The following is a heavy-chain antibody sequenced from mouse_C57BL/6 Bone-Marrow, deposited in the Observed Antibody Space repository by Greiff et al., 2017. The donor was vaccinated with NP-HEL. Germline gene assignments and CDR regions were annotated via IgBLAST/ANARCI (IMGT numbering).Heavy chain of an antibody. CDR2: IYPRSGNT. CDR1: GYTFTSYG. CDR3: ARERGTGDY. Sequence: LVESGAELARPGASVKLSCKASGYTFTSYGISWVKQRTGQGLEWIGEIYPRSGNTYYNEKFKGKATLTADKSSSTAYMELRSLTSEDSAVYFCARERGTGDYWGQGTTLTVSS. J-gene: IGHJ2*01. D-gene: IGHD3-3*01. V-gene: IGHV1-81*01.